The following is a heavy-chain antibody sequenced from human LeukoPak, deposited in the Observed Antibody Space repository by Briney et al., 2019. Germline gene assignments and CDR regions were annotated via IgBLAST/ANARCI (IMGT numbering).Heavy chain of an antibody. D-gene: IGHD3-22*01. Sequence: SQTLSLTCTVSGGSISSGGYYWSWIRQPPGKGLEWIGYIYYSGSTYYNPSLKSRVTISVDTSKNQFSLKLSSVTAADTAVYYCARYSSGYPFDYWGQGTLVTVSS. CDR3: ARYSSGYPFDY. J-gene: IGHJ4*02. CDR2: IYYSGST. V-gene: IGHV4-30-4*08. CDR1: GGSISSGGYY.